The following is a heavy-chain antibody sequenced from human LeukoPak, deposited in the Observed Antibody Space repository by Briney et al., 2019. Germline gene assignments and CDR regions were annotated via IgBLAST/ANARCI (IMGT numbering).Heavy chain of an antibody. CDR1: GGSISSGGYY. CDR2: IYHSGST. CDR3: ASGPSSSLYYYCYMDV. J-gene: IGHJ6*03. Sequence: PSETLSLTCTVSGGSISSGGYYWSWIRQPPGKGLEWIGYIYHSGSTYYNPSLKSGVTISVDRSKNQFSLKLSSVTAADTAVYYCASGPSSSLYYYCYMDVWGKGTTVTVSS. D-gene: IGHD6-6*01. V-gene: IGHV4-30-2*01.